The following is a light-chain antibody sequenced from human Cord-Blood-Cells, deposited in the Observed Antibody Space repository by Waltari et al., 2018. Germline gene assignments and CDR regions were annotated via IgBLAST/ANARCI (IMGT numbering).Light chain of an antibody. CDR1: SSDVGSYNL. Sequence: SALTQPASVPGSPGQSITISCTGTSSDVGSYNLVPWYQQHPGKAPKLMIYEGSKRPSGVSNRFSGSKSGNTASLTISGLQAEDEADYYCCSYAGSSTVVFGGGTKLTVL. J-gene: IGLJ2*01. CDR3: CSYAGSSTVV. V-gene: IGLV2-23*01. CDR2: EGS.